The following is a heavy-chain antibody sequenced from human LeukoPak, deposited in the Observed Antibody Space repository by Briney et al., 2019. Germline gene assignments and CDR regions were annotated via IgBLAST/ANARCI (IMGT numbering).Heavy chain of an antibody. Sequence: GGSLRLSCAASGFTFSSYGMHWVCQAPGKGLEWVAVIWYDGSNKYYADSVKGRFTISRDNSKNTLYLQMNSLRAEDTAVYYCARGLTYSSSRGVYFDYWGQGTLVTVSS. CDR2: IWYDGSNK. V-gene: IGHV3-33*01. D-gene: IGHD6-13*01. CDR3: ARGLTYSSSRGVYFDY. CDR1: GFTFSSYG. J-gene: IGHJ4*02.